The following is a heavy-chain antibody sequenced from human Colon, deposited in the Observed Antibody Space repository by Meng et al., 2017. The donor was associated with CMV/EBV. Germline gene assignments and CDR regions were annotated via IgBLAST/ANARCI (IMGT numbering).Heavy chain of an antibody. CDR3: ARDRQRPGYFDSRLYGLDV. Sequence: SETLSLTCAVYGGSFSGYYWSWIRQPPGKGLEWIGEINHSGSTNYNPSLKSRVTISVDTSKNQFSLKLSSVTAADTAIYYCARDRQRPGYFDSRLYGLDVWGQGTTVTVSS. V-gene: IGHV4-34*01. D-gene: IGHD3-22*01. CDR2: INHSGST. CDR1: GGSFSGYY. J-gene: IGHJ6*02.